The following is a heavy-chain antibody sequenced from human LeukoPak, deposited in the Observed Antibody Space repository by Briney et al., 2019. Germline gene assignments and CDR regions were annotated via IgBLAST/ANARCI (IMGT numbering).Heavy chain of an antibody. Sequence: PGGSLRLSCTASGLYFSNAWMNWVRQAPGKGLEWVSTFKTKYHQVYYAESVRGRFTISTDNSRNTVFLQMNSLRADDTALYYCARSVPDYTRFDYWGQGALVTVSS. V-gene: IGHV3-23*05. CDR1: GLYFSNAW. D-gene: IGHD4-11*01. J-gene: IGHJ4*02. CDR2: FKTKYHQV. CDR3: ARSVPDYTRFDY.